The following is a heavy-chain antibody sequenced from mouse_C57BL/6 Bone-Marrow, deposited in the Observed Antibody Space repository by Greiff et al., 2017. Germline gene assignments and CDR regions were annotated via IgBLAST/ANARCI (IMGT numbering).Heavy chain of an antibody. V-gene: IGHV1-72*01. D-gene: IGHD3-3*01. Sequence: QVQLQQPGAELVKPGASVKLSCKASGYTFTSYWMHWVKQRPGRGLEWMGRIDPNCGGTKYNEKFKSKATLTVDKPSSTAYMQLSSLTSEDSAVYYCARSSRCRGAMDYWGQGTSVTVSS. CDR3: ARSSRCRGAMDY. CDR1: GYTFTSYW. CDR2: IDPNCGGT. J-gene: IGHJ4*01.